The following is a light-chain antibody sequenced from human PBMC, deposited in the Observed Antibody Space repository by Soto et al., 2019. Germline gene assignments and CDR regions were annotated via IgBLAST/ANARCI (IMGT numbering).Light chain of an antibody. Sequence: QSVLTQPTSVSGSPGQSITISCTGNHNDIGTYDYVSWYQQHPGRAPRLLIYGVTTRPSGISDRFSASKSGLTASLTISGLQPEDDADYYCSSFTSDRIYVFGPGTKLTGL. V-gene: IGLV2-14*03. CDR2: GVT. J-gene: IGLJ1*01. CDR3: SSFTSDRIYV. CDR1: HNDIGTYDY.